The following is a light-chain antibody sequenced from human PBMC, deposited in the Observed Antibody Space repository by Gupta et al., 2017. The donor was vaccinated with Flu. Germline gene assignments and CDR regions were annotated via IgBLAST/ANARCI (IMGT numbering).Light chain of an antibody. Sequence: EIVMTQSPATLSVSPGERATLSCRASQSVSSNLAWYQQKPGQAPRLLIYGASTRATGIPARFSGSGYGTEFTLTISSLQSEEFAVYYCQQYKNGHPRVYSFGQGTKLEIK. CDR2: GAS. CDR1: QSVSSN. CDR3: QQYKNGHPRVYS. J-gene: IGKJ2*03. V-gene: IGKV3-15*01.